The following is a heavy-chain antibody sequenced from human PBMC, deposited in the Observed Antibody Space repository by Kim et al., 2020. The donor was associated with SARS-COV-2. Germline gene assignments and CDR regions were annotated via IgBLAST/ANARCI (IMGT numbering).Heavy chain of an antibody. CDR3: TTMGSHGTTKTARRGGHFFDY. CDR1: GFTFSNAW. J-gene: IGHJ4*02. V-gene: IGHV3-15*01. D-gene: IGHD3-10*01. Sequence: GGSLRLSCAASGFTFSNAWMSWVRQAPGKGLEWVGRIKSKTDGGTTDYAAPVKGRFTISRDDSKNTLYLQMNSLKTEDTAVYYCTTMGSHGTTKTARRGGHFFDYWGQGTLVTVSS. CDR2: IKSKTDGGTT.